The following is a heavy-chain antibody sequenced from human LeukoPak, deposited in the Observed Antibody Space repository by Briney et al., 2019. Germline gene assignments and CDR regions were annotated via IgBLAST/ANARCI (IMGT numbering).Heavy chain of an antibody. J-gene: IGHJ6*04. CDR2: IIPIFGTA. Sequence: SVKVSCKASGGTFSSYAISWVRQAPGQGLEWMGGIIPIFGTANYAQKFQGRVTITADESTSTAYMELSSLRSEDTAVYYCAKSSGSYYNQGYYYYGMDVWGKGTTVTVTS. D-gene: IGHD3-10*01. CDR1: GGTFSSYA. CDR3: AKSSGSYYNQGYYYYGMDV. V-gene: IGHV1-69*13.